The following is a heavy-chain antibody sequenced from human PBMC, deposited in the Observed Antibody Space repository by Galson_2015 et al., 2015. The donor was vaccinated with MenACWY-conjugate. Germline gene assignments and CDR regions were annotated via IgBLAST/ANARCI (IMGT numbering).Heavy chain of an antibody. CDR1: GYSFTNYW. CDR3: ARHPPGGRGMDV. Sequence: QSGAEVKKPGESLQISCKGSGYSFTNYWIAWVRQMPGKGLEWVGLIDPVNSNIRYSPSFQGQVTISADESISTAYLQWNSLQASDTAMYYCARHPPGGRGMDVWGQGTTVTVSS. CDR2: IDPVNSNI. J-gene: IGHJ6*02. D-gene: IGHD1-26*01. V-gene: IGHV5-51*01.